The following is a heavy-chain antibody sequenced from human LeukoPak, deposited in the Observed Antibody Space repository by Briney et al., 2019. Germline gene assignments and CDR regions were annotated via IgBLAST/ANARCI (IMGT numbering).Heavy chain of an antibody. Sequence: PGGSLRLSCAASGFTVSSNYMSWVRQAPGKGLEWVSVIYSGGSTYYADSVKGRFTISRDNSKNTLYLQMNSLRAEDTAVYYCARVPMVTADAFDIWGQGTMVTVSS. D-gene: IGHD5-18*01. CDR2: IYSGGST. CDR1: GFTVSSNY. J-gene: IGHJ3*02. V-gene: IGHV3-53*01. CDR3: ARVPMVTADAFDI.